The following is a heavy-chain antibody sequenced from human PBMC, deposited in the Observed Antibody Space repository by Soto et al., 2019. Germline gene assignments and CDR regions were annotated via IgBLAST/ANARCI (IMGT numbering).Heavy chain of an antibody. CDR1: GFTFSSYA. V-gene: IGHV3-23*01. Sequence: GGSLILSCAASGFTFSSYAMSWVRQAPGKGLEWVSGISGSAGSTYYADSVKGRFTISRDNSKNTLYLQMNSLRAEDTAVYYCAKEWGRGHTYGQSDYWGQGTLVTVSS. J-gene: IGHJ4*02. CDR2: ISGSAGST. CDR3: AKEWGRGHTYGQSDY. D-gene: IGHD5-18*01.